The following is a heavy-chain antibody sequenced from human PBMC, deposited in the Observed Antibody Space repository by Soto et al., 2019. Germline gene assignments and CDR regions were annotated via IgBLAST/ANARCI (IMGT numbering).Heavy chain of an antibody. D-gene: IGHD2-2*01. CDR3: AIPYCSSTSCYRHYYYYMDV. V-gene: IGHV3-21*01. CDR2: ISSSSSYI. CDR1: GFTFSSYS. J-gene: IGHJ6*03. Sequence: EVQLVESGGGLVKPGGSLRLSCAASGFTFSSYSMNWVRQAPGKGLEWVSSISSSSSYIYYADSVKGRFTISRDNAKNLLYLQMNSLRAEDTAVYYCAIPYCSSTSCYRHYYYYMDVWGKGTTVTVSS.